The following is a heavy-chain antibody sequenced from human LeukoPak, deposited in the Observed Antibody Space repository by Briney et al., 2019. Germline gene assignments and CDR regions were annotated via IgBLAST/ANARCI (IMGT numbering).Heavy chain of an antibody. V-gene: IGHV4-39*01. CDR3: ARRVSYRNCFDP. CDR2: IYYSGST. CDR1: GGSISVYY. J-gene: IGHJ5*02. Sequence: PSETLSLTCTVSGGSISVYYWGWIRQPPGKGLEWIGSIYYSGSTYYNPSLKSRVTISVDTSKNQFSLKLSSVTAADTAVYYCARRVSYRNCFDPWGQGTLVTVSS. D-gene: IGHD1-26*01.